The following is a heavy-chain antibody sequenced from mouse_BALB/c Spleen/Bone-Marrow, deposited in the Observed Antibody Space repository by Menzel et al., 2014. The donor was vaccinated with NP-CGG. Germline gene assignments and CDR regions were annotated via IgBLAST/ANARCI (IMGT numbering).Heavy chain of an antibody. CDR3: TRSNGNWFAY. Sequence: VQLQQSGAELVKPGASVKLSCKASGYTFNSYYIYWVKQRPGQGLEWIGEINPSNGGTNFNEKFKSKATLTVDKSSSTAYMQLSSLTSEDSAVYYCTRSNGNWFAYWGQGTLVTVSA. CDR2: INPSNGGT. CDR1: GYTFNSYY. J-gene: IGHJ3*01. D-gene: IGHD2-1*01. V-gene: IGHV1S81*02.